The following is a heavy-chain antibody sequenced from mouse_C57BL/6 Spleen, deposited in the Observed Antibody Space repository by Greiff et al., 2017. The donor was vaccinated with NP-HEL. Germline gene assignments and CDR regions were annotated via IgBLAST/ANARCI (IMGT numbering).Heavy chain of an antibody. CDR1: GYSITSGYD. CDR2: ISYSGST. D-gene: IGHD2-1*01. CDR3: AGGNYPYAMDY. V-gene: IGHV3-1*01. Sequence: DVKLQESGPGMVKPSQSLSLTCTVTGYSITSGYDWHWIRHFPGNKLEWMGYISYSGSTNFNPSLKSRISITHDTSKNHFFLKLNSVTTEDTATYYCAGGNYPYAMDYWGQGTSVTVSS. J-gene: IGHJ4*01.